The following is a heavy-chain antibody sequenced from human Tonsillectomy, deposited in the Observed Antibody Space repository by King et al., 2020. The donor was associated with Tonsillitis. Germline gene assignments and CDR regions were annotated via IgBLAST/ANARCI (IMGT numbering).Heavy chain of an antibody. D-gene: IGHD3-3*01. J-gene: IGHJ4*02. CDR2: IYWNDDK. CDR1: GFSLSTSGVG. Sequence: TLKESGPTLVKPPQTLTLTCTFSGFSLSTSGVGVGWIRQPPGKALEWLALIYWNDDKRYSPSLKSRLTITKDTSKNQVVLTMTNMDPVDTATYYCAHTPYTIIGVVIFDYWGQGTLVTVSS. V-gene: IGHV2-5*01. CDR3: AHTPYTIIGVVIFDY.